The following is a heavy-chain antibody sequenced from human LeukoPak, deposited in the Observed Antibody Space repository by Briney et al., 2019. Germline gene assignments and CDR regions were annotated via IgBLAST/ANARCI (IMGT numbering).Heavy chain of an antibody. Sequence: SSETLSLTCTVSGGSISSSSYYWGWIRQPPGKGLEWIGSIYYSGSTYYNPSLKSRVTISVDTSKNQFSLKLSSVTAADTAVYYCASRLSSSHYTRFDPWGQGTLVTVSS. V-gene: IGHV4-39*01. J-gene: IGHJ5*02. CDR1: GGSISSSSYY. CDR3: ASRLSSSHYTRFDP. CDR2: IYYSGST. D-gene: IGHD2-2*02.